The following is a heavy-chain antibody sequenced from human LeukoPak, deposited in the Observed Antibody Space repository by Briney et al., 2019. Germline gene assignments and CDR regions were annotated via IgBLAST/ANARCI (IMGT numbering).Heavy chain of an antibody. V-gene: IGHV1-2*04. Sequence: ASVKVSCKAPGYTFTGYYMHWVRQGPGQGLQGMGWINPINGGTNYARKFQGWVTMARDTCISTAYMKRSRLRSDDTAVYYCARADLYYYGMDVWGKGTTVTVSS. CDR1: GYTFTGYY. CDR3: ARADLYYYGMDV. CDR2: INPINGGT. J-gene: IGHJ6*04.